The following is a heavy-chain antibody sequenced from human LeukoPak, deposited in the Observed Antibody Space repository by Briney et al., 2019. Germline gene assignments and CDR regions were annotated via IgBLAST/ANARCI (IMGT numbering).Heavy chain of an antibody. V-gene: IGHV3-23*01. Sequence: GGSLRLPCAASGFTFSSYAMSWVRQAPGKGLEFVSSITGSGGSTYYTDSVKGRFTISRDNSKNTLYLQMNSLRAEDTAVYYCAKRPGIAAANWFDPWGQGTLVTVSS. CDR2: ITGSGGST. CDR3: AKRPGIAAANWFDP. D-gene: IGHD6-13*01. J-gene: IGHJ5*02. CDR1: GFTFSSYA.